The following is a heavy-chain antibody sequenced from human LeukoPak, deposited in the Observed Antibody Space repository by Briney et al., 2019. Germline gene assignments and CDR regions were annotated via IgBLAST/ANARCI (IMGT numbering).Heavy chain of an antibody. J-gene: IGHJ5*02. CDR3: ARDNLRWFDP. V-gene: IGHV4-59*01. CDR2: IYYSGST. D-gene: IGHD1-14*01. Sequence: SETLSLTCTVSGGSISSYYWSWIRQPPGKGLEWIGYIYYSGSTNYNPSLKSRVTISVDTSKNQFSLKLSSVTAADTAAYYCARDNLRWFDPWGQGTLVTVSS. CDR1: GGSISSYY.